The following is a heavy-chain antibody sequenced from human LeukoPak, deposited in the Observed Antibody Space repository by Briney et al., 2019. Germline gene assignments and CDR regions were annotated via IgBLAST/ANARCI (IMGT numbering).Heavy chain of an antibody. J-gene: IGHJ4*02. CDR2: IYPDGRT. D-gene: IGHD4-17*01. CDR1: VFTVTDNY. Sequence: PGGSLRLSCALSVFTVTDNYMSCAPQAPEKGLQWVSVIYPDGRTYYADSVKGRFTISRDISRNTRLLQMNNLRADDTAVHYCARTNPVYGDYDYWGEGTLVTVSS. V-gene: IGHV3-53*01. CDR3: ARTNPVYGDYDY.